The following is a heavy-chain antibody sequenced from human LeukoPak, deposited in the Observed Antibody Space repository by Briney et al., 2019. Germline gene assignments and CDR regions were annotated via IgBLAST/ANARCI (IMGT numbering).Heavy chain of an antibody. V-gene: IGHV3-30*04. J-gene: IGHJ4*02. Sequence: GGSLRLSCAASGFTFSSYAMHWVRQAPGKGLEWVAVISYDGSNKYYADSVKGRFTISRDNSKNTLYLQMNSLRAEDTAVYYCAKEEDYYDSSGYGSYYFDYWGQGTLVTVSS. D-gene: IGHD3-22*01. CDR2: ISYDGSNK. CDR1: GFTFSSYA. CDR3: AKEEDYYDSSGYGSYYFDY.